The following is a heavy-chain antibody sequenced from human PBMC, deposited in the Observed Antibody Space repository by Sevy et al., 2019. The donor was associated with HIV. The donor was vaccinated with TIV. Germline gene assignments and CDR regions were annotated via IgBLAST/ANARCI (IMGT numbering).Heavy chain of an antibody. CDR1: GFTFRNYD. CDR2: IRYDGSHK. Sequence: GGSLRLSCAASGFTFRNYDMHWVRQAPGKGLEWISFIRYDGSHKSYAESVKGRFTISRDNSKNTLDLHMNSLRPEDTAVYFCAKDAPSRFDYWSQGALVTVSS. CDR3: AKDAPSRFDY. V-gene: IGHV3-30*02. J-gene: IGHJ4*02.